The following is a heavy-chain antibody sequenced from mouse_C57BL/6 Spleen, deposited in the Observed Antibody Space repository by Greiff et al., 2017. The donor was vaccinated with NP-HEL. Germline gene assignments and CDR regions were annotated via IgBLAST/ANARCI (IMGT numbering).Heavy chain of an antibody. J-gene: IGHJ2*01. CDR2: INPNNGGT. CDR1: GYTFTDYN. V-gene: IGHV1-22*01. CDR3: ARNYGNLFFDY. Sequence: EVQRVESGPELVKPGASVKMSCKASGYTFTDYNMHWVKQSHGKSLEWIGYINPNNGGTSYNQKFKGKATLTVNKSSSTAYMELRSLTSEDSAVYYCARNYGNLFFDYWGQGTTLTVSS. D-gene: IGHD2-1*01.